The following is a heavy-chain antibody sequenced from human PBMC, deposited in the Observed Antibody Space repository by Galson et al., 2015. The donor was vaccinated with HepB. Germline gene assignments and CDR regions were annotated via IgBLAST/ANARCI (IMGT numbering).Heavy chain of an antibody. CDR1: GDSISNDRW. CDR2: AYHSGGT. J-gene: IGHJ4*02. V-gene: IGHV4-4*02. Sequence: LSLTCAVSGDSISNDRWWSWARQPPGEGLEWIGEAYHSGGTNYRPSLKSRVTISVDKSKNQFSLKLTSVTAADTAVYYCARAKEGRDYFDYWGQGTLVTVSS. CDR3: ARAKEGRDYFDY.